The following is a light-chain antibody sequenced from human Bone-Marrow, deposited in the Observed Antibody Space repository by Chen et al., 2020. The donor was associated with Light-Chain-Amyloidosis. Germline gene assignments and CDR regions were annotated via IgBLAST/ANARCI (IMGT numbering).Light chain of an antibody. CDR1: SRVVGSYNL. CDR2: DVT. J-gene: IGLJ2*01. CDR3: CSYAGSTTYIV. Sequence: QSALTQPASVSGSPGQSINISCTGTSRVVGSYNLVTWYQQPPGKAPKLMIFDVTKRPSGVSNRFSGSKSGNTASLTISGLQADDEADYYCCSYAGSTTYIVFGGGTKLTVL. V-gene: IGLV2-23*02.